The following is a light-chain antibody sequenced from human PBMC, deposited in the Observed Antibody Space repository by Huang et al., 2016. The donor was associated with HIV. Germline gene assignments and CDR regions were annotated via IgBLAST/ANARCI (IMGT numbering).Light chain of an antibody. CDR3: QQSYTSPYT. CDR1: QSVTSF. Sequence: DIQMTQSLSSLSASVGDTVTVTCRASQSVTSFLNWYQQKPGKAPKLLIYTASTLETGVPSRFSGSGSGTDFTLTINSLQPEDFATYYCQQSYTSPYTFGQGTKLEIK. CDR2: TAS. J-gene: IGKJ2*01. V-gene: IGKV1-39*01.